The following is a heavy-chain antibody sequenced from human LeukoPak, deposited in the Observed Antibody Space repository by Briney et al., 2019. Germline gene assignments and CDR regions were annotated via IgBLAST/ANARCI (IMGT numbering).Heavy chain of an antibody. CDR2: ISSSGSTT. Sequence: GGSLRLSCAASGFTFSSYEMNWVRQAPGKGLEWVSYISSSGSTTYYADSVKGRFTISRDNAKKSLYLQMNSLRAEDTAVYYCARDRIYYDSSGYSDYWGQGTLVTVSS. J-gene: IGHJ4*02. CDR3: ARDRIYYDSSGYSDY. D-gene: IGHD3-22*01. V-gene: IGHV3-48*03. CDR1: GFTFSSYE.